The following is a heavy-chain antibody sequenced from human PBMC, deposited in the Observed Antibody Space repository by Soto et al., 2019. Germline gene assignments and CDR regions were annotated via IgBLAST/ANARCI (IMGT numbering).Heavy chain of an antibody. CDR1: GGSFSGYY. V-gene: IGHV4-34*01. CDR2: INHSGST. J-gene: IGHJ4*02. D-gene: IGHD3-9*01. Sequence: PSETLSLTCAVYGGSFSGYYWSWIRQPPGKGLEWIGEINHSGSTNYNPSLKSRVTISVDTSKNQFSLKLSSVTAADTAVYYCARAFVLRYFDWTRPEYYFDYWGQGTLVTVAS. CDR3: ARAFVLRYFDWTRPEYYFDY.